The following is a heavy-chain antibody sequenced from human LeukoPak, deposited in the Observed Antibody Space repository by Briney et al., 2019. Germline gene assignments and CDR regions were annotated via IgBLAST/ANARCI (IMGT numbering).Heavy chain of an antibody. CDR3: ANSRGWYSSSSYDAFDI. V-gene: IGHV3-33*08. J-gene: IGHJ3*02. CDR2: IWYGGSNK. D-gene: IGHD6-6*01. Sequence: QPGRSLRLSCAASGFTFSSYGMHWVRQAPGKGLEWVAVIWYGGSNKYYADSVKGRFTISRDNSKNTLYLQMNSLRAEDTAVYYCANSRGWYSSSSYDAFDIWGQGTMVTVS. CDR1: GFTFSSYG.